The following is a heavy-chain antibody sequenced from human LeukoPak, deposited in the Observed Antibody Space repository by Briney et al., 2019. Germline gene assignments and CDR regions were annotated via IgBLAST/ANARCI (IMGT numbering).Heavy chain of an antibody. CDR2: ISSSSSTI. CDR3: ARGGGGTYWDY. V-gene: IGHV3-48*02. Sequence: GGSLRPSCAASGFTFSSYSMNWVRQAPGKGLEWVSYISSSSSTIYYADSVKGRFTISRDNAKNSLYLQMNSLRDDDTAVYYCARGGGGTYWDYWGQGTLVTVSS. J-gene: IGHJ4*02. CDR1: GFTFSSYS. D-gene: IGHD2-15*01.